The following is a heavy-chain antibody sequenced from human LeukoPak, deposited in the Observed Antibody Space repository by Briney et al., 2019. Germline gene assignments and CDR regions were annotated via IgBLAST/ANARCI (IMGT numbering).Heavy chain of an antibody. J-gene: IGHJ6*03. V-gene: IGHV1-2*02. D-gene: IGHD1-26*01. CDR2: INPNSVGT. Sequence: GASVKVSFKASAYTFTDYYIHWVRQAPGQGLEWMGWINPNSVGTNYAQNFQGRVTMTRDTSISTAYMELRRLRSDDTAVYYCARTTRVGATLYYYYMDVWGKGTTVTVSS. CDR3: ARTTRVGATLYYYYMDV. CDR1: AYTFTDYY.